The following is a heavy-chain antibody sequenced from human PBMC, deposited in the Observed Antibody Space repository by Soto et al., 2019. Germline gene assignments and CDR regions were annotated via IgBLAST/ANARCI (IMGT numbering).Heavy chain of an antibody. CDR2: INPNSGGA. CDR1: GYTFTDYY. J-gene: IGHJ6*02. V-gene: IGHV1-2*04. CDR3: VRDTPDYYGMDV. Sequence: ASVKVSCKAAGYTFTDYYLHWVRQAPGQGLEWMGWINPNSGGANYAPKFQGWVTMTRDTSISTAYMDLSRLSSDDTAVYYCVRDTPDYYGMDVWGQGTTVTVSS.